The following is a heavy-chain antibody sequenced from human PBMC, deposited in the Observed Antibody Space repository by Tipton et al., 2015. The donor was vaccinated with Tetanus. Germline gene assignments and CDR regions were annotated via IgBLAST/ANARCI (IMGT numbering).Heavy chain of an antibody. Sequence: QLVQSGAEVKKPGSSVKVSCKASGGAFSSSAFSWVRQAPGQGLEWMGGVIPIFRTTTYAQKFQDRVTITADESTSTVNMELSRLRSDDTAVYYCGRDRDLFAGVVIIPAVIGQWGQGTLVAVSS. CDR3: GRDRDLFAGVVIIPAVIGQ. D-gene: IGHD3-3*01. CDR1: GGAFSSSA. CDR2: VIPIFRTT. V-gene: IGHV1-69*01. J-gene: IGHJ4*02.